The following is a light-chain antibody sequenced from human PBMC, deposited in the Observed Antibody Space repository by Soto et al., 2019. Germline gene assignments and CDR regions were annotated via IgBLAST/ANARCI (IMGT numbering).Light chain of an antibody. J-gene: IGKJ3*01. Sequence: EILMTQSPAIVSLSSGERATLSCRASQSVSTNLAWYQQKPGQAPRLLIYGASSRATGIPDRFSGSGSGTDFTLTISRLEPEDFAVYYCQQYGSSPPRFTFGPGTKVDIK. V-gene: IGKV3-20*01. CDR1: QSVSTN. CDR3: QQYGSSPPRFT. CDR2: GAS.